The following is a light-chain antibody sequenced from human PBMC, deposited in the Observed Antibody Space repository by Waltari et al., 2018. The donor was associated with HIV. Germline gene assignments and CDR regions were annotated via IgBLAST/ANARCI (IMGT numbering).Light chain of an antibody. Sequence: VIWMTQSPSSLSASTGDRVTITCRTTQGISGYLAWYQQKPGKAPEVLIYGASSLQSGVPSRFNGSGSGTDFTLTITCLQSEDFATYYCQQYYSFPPTFGQGTKVEIK. CDR2: GAS. CDR1: QGISGY. V-gene: IGKV1D-8*01. J-gene: IGKJ1*01. CDR3: QQYYSFPPT.